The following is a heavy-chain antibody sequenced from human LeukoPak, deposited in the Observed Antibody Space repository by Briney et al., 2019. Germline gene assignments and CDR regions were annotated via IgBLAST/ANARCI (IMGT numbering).Heavy chain of an antibody. CDR1: GFTFSNYW. J-gene: IGHJ4*02. CDR3: ARDPLIAVAGIYFDY. CDR2: IKEDGSEK. D-gene: IGHD6-19*01. Sequence: AGGSLRLSCAASGFTFSNYWMNWVRQAPGKGLEWVANIKEDGSEKNYVDYVKGRFTISRDNAKNSLYLQMSSLRAEDTAVYYCARDPLIAVAGIYFDYWGQGTLVTVSS. V-gene: IGHV3-7*05.